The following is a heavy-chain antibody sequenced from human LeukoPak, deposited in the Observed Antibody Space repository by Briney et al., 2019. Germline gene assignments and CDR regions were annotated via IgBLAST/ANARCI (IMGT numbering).Heavy chain of an antibody. J-gene: IGHJ3*02. CDR2: INPNSGGT. CDR1: GYTFTGYY. Sequence: GASVKVSCKASGYTFTGYYMHWVRQAPGQGLEWMGWINPNSGGTNYAQKFQGRVTMTRDTSISTAYMELRRLRSDDTAVYYCARGASLSYYYDSSGYSGGAFDIWGQGTMVTVSS. D-gene: IGHD3-22*01. V-gene: IGHV1-2*02. CDR3: ARGASLSYYYDSSGYSGGAFDI.